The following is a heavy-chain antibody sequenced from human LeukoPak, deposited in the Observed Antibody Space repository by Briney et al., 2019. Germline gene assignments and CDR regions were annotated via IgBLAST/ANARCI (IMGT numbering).Heavy chain of an antibody. CDR3: AGSSGWLFDY. J-gene: IGHJ4*02. D-gene: IGHD6-19*01. CDR1: GFTFSSYS. CDR2: IKEDGSQI. V-gene: IGHV3-7*01. Sequence: GSLRLSCAASGFTFSSYSMNWVRQAPGKGLEWVANIKEDGSQIYYVDSVKGRFTISRDNAKNSVYLQMNSLRAEDTAVYYCAGSSGWLFDYWGQETLVAVSS.